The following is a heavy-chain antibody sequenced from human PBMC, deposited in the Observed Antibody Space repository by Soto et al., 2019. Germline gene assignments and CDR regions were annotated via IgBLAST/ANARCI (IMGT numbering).Heavy chain of an antibody. CDR1: CGSISSGDYY. V-gene: IGHV4-30-4*01. J-gene: IGHJ5*02. CDR2: IYYSGST. Sequence: PSETLSLTCTVSCGSISSGDYYWSWIRQPPGNGLEWIGYIYYSGSTYYNPSLKSRVTISVDTSKNQFSLKLSSVTAADTAVYYCAREKAAAAESNWFDPWGQGTLVTVSS. D-gene: IGHD6-13*01. CDR3: AREKAAAAESNWFDP.